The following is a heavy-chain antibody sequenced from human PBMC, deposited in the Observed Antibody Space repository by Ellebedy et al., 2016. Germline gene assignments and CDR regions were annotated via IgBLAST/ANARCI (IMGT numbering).Heavy chain of an antibody. V-gene: IGHV3-11*01. CDR2: ISSSGSSL. CDR1: GFTFRDYY. Sequence: GGSLRLXXAASGFTFRDYYMTWIRQAPGKGLEWVSYISSSGSSLYYADSVKGRFTISRDNAKNSLYLQMNSLRADDTAVYYCARDRTVAGTGGDYYSMDVWGKGTTVTVSS. D-gene: IGHD6-13*01. J-gene: IGHJ6*03. CDR3: ARDRTVAGTGGDYYSMDV.